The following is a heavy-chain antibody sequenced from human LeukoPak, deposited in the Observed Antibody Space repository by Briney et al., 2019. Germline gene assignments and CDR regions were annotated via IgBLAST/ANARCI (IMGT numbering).Heavy chain of an antibody. CDR3: ARDRLGWGSLDTGWFDP. V-gene: IGHV4-30-4*08. Sequence: TSETLSLTCTVSGGSISSGDYYWSWIRQPPGKGLEWIGYINYSGSTYYNPSLKSRVTISVDTSKNQFSLKLSSVTAADTAVYYCARDRLGWGSLDTGWFDPWGQGTLVTVSS. D-gene: IGHD7-27*01. J-gene: IGHJ5*02. CDR2: INYSGST. CDR1: GGSISSGDYY.